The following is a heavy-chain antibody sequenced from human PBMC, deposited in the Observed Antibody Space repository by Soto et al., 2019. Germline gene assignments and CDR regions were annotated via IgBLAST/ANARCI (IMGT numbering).Heavy chain of an antibody. V-gene: IGHV4-34*01. Sequence: QVQLQQWGAGLLKPSETLSLTCAVYGGSFSGYYWSWIRQPPGKGLEWTGEINHSGSTNYNPSLKSRVTISVDTSKNQFSLKLSSVTAADTAVYYCARGRYSSSWYRGNWFDPWGQGTLVTVSS. D-gene: IGHD6-13*01. CDR1: GGSFSGYY. J-gene: IGHJ5*02. CDR2: INHSGST. CDR3: ARGRYSSSWYRGNWFDP.